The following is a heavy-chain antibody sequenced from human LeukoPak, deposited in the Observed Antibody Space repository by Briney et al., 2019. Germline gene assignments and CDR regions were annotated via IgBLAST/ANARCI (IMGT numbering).Heavy chain of an antibody. Sequence: ASVKVSCKASGYTFSSYGISWVRQAPGQRLEWMGWISAYNGNTNYAQKFQGRVTMITDTSTSTAYMDLRSLRSDDTAVYYCARDGFFGSGIVGAFDTWGQGTMVTVSS. CDR2: ISAYNGNT. D-gene: IGHD3-10*01. V-gene: IGHV1-18*01. CDR3: ARDGFFGSGIVGAFDT. CDR1: GYTFSSYG. J-gene: IGHJ3*02.